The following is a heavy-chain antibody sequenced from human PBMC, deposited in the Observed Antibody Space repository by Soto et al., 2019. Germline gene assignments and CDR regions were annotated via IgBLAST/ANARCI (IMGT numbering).Heavy chain of an antibody. CDR2: IIPIFGTA. Sequence: AVNVSCTASGGTFSRYAISWVRQAPGQGLEWMGGIIPIFGTANYAQKFQGRVTITADESTSTAYMELSSLRFEDTAVYYCARAIVGPTTTGWLDPWGQGTLVTVSS. D-gene: IGHD1-26*01. CDR3: ARAIVGPTTTGWLDP. J-gene: IGHJ5*02. V-gene: IGHV1-69*01. CDR1: GGTFSRYA.